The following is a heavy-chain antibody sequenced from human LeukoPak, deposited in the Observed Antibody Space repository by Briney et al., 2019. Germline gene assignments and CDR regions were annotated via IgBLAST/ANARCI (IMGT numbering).Heavy chain of an antibody. CDR3: ARGRQLTVYYYYGMDV. CDR2: VNQSGST. J-gene: IGHJ6*04. D-gene: IGHD6-13*01. Sequence: SETLPLTRAVYGGSLSGYYWSRIRQPPGKGREGTGEVNQSGSTNYNPSLKSRVTISVDTSKNQFSLKLSSVPAADTAVYYCARGRQLTVYYYYGMDVWGKGTTVTVSS. V-gene: IGHV4-34*01. CDR1: GGSLSGYY.